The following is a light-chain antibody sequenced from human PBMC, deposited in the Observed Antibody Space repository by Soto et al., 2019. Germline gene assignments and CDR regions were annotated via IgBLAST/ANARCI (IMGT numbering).Light chain of an antibody. Sequence: EILLTQSPGTLSLSPGDRATLSCRASQSLGSTFLAWYQQKSGQSPRLLIYGASDRATDIPDRFSGSGSGADFTLTISRLEPEDFAVYFCQQYGTFPLSFGGGTKVDIK. J-gene: IGKJ4*01. CDR3: QQYGTFPLS. V-gene: IGKV3-20*01. CDR1: QSLGSTF. CDR2: GAS.